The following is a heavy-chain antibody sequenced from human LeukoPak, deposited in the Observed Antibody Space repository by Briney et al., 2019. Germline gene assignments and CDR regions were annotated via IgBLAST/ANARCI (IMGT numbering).Heavy chain of an antibody. V-gene: IGHV4-59*01. CDR1: GGSISTYY. CDR3: ARGRRLFYYYYYMDV. J-gene: IGHJ6*03. Sequence: SETLSLTCTVSGGSISTYYWSWIRQPPGKGLEWIGYIYHSGSTKYNPSLKSRVTISVDTSQNQFSLKLSSVTAADTAVYYCARGRRLFYYYYYMDVWGKGTTVTVSS. CDR2: IYHSGST. D-gene: IGHD4/OR15-4a*01.